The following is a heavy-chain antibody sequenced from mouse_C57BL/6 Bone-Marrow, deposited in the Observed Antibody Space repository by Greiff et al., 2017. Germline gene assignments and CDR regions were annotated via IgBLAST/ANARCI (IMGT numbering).Heavy chain of an antibody. CDR2: IRNKANGYTT. J-gene: IGHJ2*01. Sequence: EVQLVESGGGLVQPGGSLSLSCAASGFTFTDYYMSWVRQPPGKALEWLGFIRNKANGYTTEYSASVKGRFTISRDNSQSILYLQMNALRAEDSATYYCARYYQDYALDYWGQGTTLTVSS. D-gene: IGHD2-4*01. V-gene: IGHV7-3*01. CDR3: ARYYQDYALDY. CDR1: GFTFTDYY.